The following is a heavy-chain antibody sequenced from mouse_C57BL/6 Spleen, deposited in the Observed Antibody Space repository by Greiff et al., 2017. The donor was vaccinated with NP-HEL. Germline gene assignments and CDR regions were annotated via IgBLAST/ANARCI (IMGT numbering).Heavy chain of an antibody. D-gene: IGHD2-1*01. Sequence: EVKLMESGPGLVKPSQSLSLTCSVTGYSITSGYYWNWIRQFPGNKLEWMGYISYDGSNNYNPSLKNRISITRDTSKNQFFLKLNSVTTEDTATYYCARGEALYYGNFAYWGQGTLVTVSA. J-gene: IGHJ3*01. CDR3: ARGEALYYGNFAY. CDR2: ISYDGSN. CDR1: GYSITSGYY. V-gene: IGHV3-6*01.